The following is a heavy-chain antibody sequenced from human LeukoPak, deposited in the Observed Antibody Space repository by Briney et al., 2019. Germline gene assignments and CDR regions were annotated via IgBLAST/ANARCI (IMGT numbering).Heavy chain of an antibody. Sequence: GGSLRLSCAASGFTFDDYAMHWVRQAPGKGLEWVSLISGDGGSTYYADSVKGRFTISRDNSKNSLYLQMNSLRTEDTALYYCAKETGAATGAAPNWFDPWGQGTLVTVSS. D-gene: IGHD2-15*01. J-gene: IGHJ5*02. V-gene: IGHV3-43*02. CDR1: GFTFDDYA. CDR2: ISGDGGST. CDR3: AKETGAATGAAPNWFDP.